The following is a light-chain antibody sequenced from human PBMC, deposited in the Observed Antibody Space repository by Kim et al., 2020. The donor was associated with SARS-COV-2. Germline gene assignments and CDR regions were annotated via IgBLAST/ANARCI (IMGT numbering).Light chain of an antibody. CDR2: EDN. J-gene: IGLJ3*02. V-gene: IGLV6-57*03. CDR3: QSDDGNNHGV. Sequence: NFMLTQPLSVSESPGKTVTISCTRSSGSIATNYVQWYQQRPGSAPTTVIYEDNRRPSGVPDRFSGSIDTSSNSASLTISGLTTEDEADYYCQSDDGNNHGVFGGGTQLTVL. CDR1: SGSIATNY.